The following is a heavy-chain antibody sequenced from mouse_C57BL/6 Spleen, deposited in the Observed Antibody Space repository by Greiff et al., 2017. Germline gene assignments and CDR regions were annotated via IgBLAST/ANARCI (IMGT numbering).Heavy chain of an antibody. CDR3: ARAGRYGSSYVTWYFDV. J-gene: IGHJ1*03. D-gene: IGHD1-1*01. CDR1: GYTFTDHT. V-gene: IGHV1-78*01. CDR2: IYPRDGST. Sequence: QVQLQQSDAELVKPGASVKISCKVSGYTFTDHTIHWMKQRPEQGLEWIGYIYPRDGSTKYNEKFKGKATLTADKSSSTAYMQLNSLTSEDSAVYFWARAGRYGSSYVTWYFDVWGTGTTVTVSS.